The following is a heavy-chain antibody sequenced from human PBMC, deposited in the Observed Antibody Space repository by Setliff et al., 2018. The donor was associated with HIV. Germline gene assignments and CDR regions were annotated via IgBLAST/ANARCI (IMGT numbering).Heavy chain of an antibody. V-gene: IGHV4-61*09. CDR3: ARGGNYSPHVFDL. CDR1: GDSISSGTYY. D-gene: IGHD1-26*01. Sequence: SETLSLTCIVSGDSISSGTYYWNWIWQPDGKGLEWIGHVYSSGSTSYNPSLKSRVTISVDTPKNQFSLNLNSVTAADTAVYYCARGGNYSPHVFDLWGQGTMVTVSS. J-gene: IGHJ3*01. CDR2: VYSSGST.